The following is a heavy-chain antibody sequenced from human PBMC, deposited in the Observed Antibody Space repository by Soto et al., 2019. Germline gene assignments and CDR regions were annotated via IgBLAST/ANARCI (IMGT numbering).Heavy chain of an antibody. CDR2: ISGSGGST. CDR3: ARGGPHYDFWSGYFDY. D-gene: IGHD3-3*01. Sequence: AVGSLRLSCAASGFTFSSYAMSWVRQAPGKGLEWVSAISGSGGSTYYADSVKGRFTISRDNSKNTLYLQMNSLRAEDTAVYYCARGGPHYDFWSGYFDYWGQGTLVTVSS. V-gene: IGHV3-23*01. CDR1: GFTFSSYA. J-gene: IGHJ4*02.